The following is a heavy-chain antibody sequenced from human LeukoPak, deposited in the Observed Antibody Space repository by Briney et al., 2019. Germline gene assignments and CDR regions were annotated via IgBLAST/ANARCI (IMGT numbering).Heavy chain of an antibody. CDR3: ARRGQNDAFDI. Sequence: GGSLRLSCAASGFTVSSSYMSWVRQAPGKGLEWVSVIYSGGTTYYADSVKGRFTISRDNSKNTLYLQMNGLRAEDTAVYYCARRGQNDAFDIWGQGTMVTVSS. CDR1: GFTVSSSY. D-gene: IGHD3-10*01. J-gene: IGHJ3*02. CDR2: IYSGGTT. V-gene: IGHV3-53*01.